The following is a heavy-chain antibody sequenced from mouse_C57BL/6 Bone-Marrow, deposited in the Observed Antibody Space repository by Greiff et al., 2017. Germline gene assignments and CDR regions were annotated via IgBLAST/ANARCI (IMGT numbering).Heavy chain of an antibody. CDR2: IDPSDSYT. CDR1: GYTFTSYW. V-gene: IGHV1-69*01. D-gene: IGHD1-2*01. Sequence: QVQLQQPGAELVMPGASVKLSCKASGYTFTSYWMHWVKQRPGQGLEWIGEIDPSDSYTNYNQKFKGKSTLTVDKSSSTAYMQLSSLTSEDSAVYYCAITAYSCAYWGQGTLVTVSA. CDR3: AITAYSCAY. J-gene: IGHJ3*01.